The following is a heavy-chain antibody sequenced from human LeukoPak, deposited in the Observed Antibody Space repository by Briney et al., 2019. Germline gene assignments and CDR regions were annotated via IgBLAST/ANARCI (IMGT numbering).Heavy chain of an antibody. Sequence: ASVTVSCKASGYTFTSYYMHWVRQAPGQGLEWMGIINPSGGSTSYAQKFQGRVTMTRDMSTSTVYMELSSLRSEDTAVYYCARSGRGVGATTLYITRHWFDPWGQGTLVTVSS. V-gene: IGHV1-46*01. J-gene: IGHJ5*02. CDR3: ARSGRGVGATTLYITRHWFDP. CDR1: GYTFTSYY. CDR2: INPSGGST. D-gene: IGHD1-26*01.